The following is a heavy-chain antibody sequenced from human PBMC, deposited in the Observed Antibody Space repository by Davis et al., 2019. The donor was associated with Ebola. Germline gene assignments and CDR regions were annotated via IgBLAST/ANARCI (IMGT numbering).Heavy chain of an antibody. V-gene: IGHV3-11*01. CDR3: AKNLLGADYYDSSGYRTFDY. CDR1: GFTFSDYY. CDR2: ISSSGSTI. J-gene: IGHJ4*02. Sequence: GGSLRLSCAASGFTFSDYYMSWIRQAPGKGLEWVSYISSSGSTIYYADSVKGRFTISRDNSKNTLYLQMNSLRAEDTAVYYCAKNLLGADYYDSSGYRTFDYWGQGTLVTVSS. D-gene: IGHD3-22*01.